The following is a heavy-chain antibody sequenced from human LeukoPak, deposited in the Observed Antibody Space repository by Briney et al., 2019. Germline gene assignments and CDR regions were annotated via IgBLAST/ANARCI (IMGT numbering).Heavy chain of an antibody. CDR1: GFTFSSYS. J-gene: IGHJ4*02. D-gene: IGHD6-6*01. CDR2: ISSSSTI. Sequence: GGSLRLSCAASGFTFSSYSMNWVRQAPGKGLKWVSYISSSSTIYYADSVKGRFTISRDNAKNSLYLQMNSLRAEDTAVYYCARGSSTLPQEFDYWGQGTLVTVSS. CDR3: ARGSSTLPQEFDY. V-gene: IGHV3-48*04.